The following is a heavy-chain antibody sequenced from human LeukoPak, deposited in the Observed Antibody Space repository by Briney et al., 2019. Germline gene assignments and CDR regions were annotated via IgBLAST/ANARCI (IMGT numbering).Heavy chain of an antibody. V-gene: IGHV3-30*04. CDR3: ASIDL. D-gene: IGHD2-15*01. Sequence: PGRSLRLSCAASGFTFSSYAMHWVRQAPGKGLEWVAVISYDGSNKYYADSVKGRFTISRDNSKNTLYLQMNSLRAEDTAVYYCASIDLWGQGTLVTVSS. J-gene: IGHJ4*02. CDR1: GFTFSSYA. CDR2: ISYDGSNK.